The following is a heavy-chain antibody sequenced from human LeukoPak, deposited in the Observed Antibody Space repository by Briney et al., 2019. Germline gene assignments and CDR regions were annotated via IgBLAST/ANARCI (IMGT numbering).Heavy chain of an antibody. CDR2: IHSSGGS. CDR1: GASMSNYY. CDR3: ARLGSYHDF. Sequence: SETLSLTCTVSGASMSNYYWSRIRQTPEKGLEWMGHIHSSGGSSYYPSLKSRLTLSIDTSRNQLSLKLPSVTAADTAVYFCARLGSYHDFWGQGALVTVSS. J-gene: IGHJ4*02. V-gene: IGHV4-4*09. D-gene: IGHD1-26*01.